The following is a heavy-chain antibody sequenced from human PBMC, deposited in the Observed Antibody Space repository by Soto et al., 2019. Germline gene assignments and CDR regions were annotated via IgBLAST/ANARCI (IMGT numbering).Heavy chain of an antibody. Sequence: QVQLVESGGGVVQPGTSLRLSCVASGFAFSSFGMHWVRQAPGKGLEWVAIIWYDGSDKYYRDSVKGRFTICRDNSKNTLFLQMNSLRAEDTAVYHCAFGNLSYYFDYWGQGTPVTVSS. CDR2: IWYDGSDK. J-gene: IGHJ4*02. CDR3: AFGNLSYYFDY. D-gene: IGHD3-16*01. V-gene: IGHV3-33*01. CDR1: GFAFSSFG.